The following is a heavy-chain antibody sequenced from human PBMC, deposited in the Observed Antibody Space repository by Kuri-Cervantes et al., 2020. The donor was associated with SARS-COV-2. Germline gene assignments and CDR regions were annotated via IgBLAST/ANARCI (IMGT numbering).Heavy chain of an antibody. CDR2: INHSGST. CDR1: GGSFSGYY. V-gene: IGHV4-34*01. J-gene: IGHJ4*02. Sequence: SETLSLTCAVYGGSFSGYYWSWIRQPPGKGLEWIGEINHSGSTYYNPSLKSRVTISVDTSKNQFSLKLSSVTAADTAVYYCAVFVVPAARGFDYWGQGTLVTVSS. D-gene: IGHD2-2*01. CDR3: AVFVVPAARGFDY.